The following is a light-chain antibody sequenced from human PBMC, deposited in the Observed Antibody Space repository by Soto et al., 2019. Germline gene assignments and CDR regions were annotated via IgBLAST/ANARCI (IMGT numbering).Light chain of an antibody. V-gene: IGLV1-47*01. Sequence: QSVLTQPPSASGTPGQRITISCSGSSSNIGTKYVYWYQQFPGTAPKLLIYRNNQRPSGVPDRFSGSKSGNTASLTISGLQAEDEADYYCSSFTTSTTFVFGTGTKLTVL. CDR3: SSFTTSTTFV. CDR1: SSNIGTKY. J-gene: IGLJ1*01. CDR2: RNN.